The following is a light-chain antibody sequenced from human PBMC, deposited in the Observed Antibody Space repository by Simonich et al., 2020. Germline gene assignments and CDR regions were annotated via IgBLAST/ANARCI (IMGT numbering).Light chain of an antibody. J-gene: IGLJ3*02. CDR3: SSYTGSYIWV. CDR1: SSDVGGYNY. V-gene: IGLV2-14*01. Sequence: QSALTQPASVSGSPGQSITISCTGTSSDVGGYNYVSWYQQPPGKAPKLMIYDVSKRPSGVSNRFSGSKSGNTASLTISGLQAEDEADYYCSSYTGSYIWVFGGGTKLTVL. CDR2: DVS.